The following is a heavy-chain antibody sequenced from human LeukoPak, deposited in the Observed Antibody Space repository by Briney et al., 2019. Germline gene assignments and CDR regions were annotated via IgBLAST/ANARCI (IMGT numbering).Heavy chain of an antibody. D-gene: IGHD3-22*01. CDR1: GGSISSNNYY. J-gene: IGHJ3*02. Sequence: PSETLSLTCTVSGGSISSNNYYWGWIRQPPGKGLEWIGSIYYSRNTYYNPSLKSRVTISVDTSKNQFSLKLSSVTAADTAVYYCARRGTTYYYDSSGLKEAFDIWGQGTMVTVSS. CDR2: IYYSRNT. V-gene: IGHV4-39*01. CDR3: ARRGTTYYYDSSGLKEAFDI.